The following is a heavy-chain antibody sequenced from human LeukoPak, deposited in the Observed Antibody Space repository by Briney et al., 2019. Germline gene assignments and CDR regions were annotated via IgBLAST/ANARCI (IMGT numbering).Heavy chain of an antibody. CDR1: GGSISSYY. V-gene: IGHV4-59*01. Sequence: SETLSLTCTVSGGSISSYYWSWIRQPPGKGLEWIGYIYYSGSTNYNPSLKSRVTISVDTSKNQFSLKLSSVTAADTAVYYRARLYSSSSGFDYWGQGTLVTVSS. CDR2: IYYSGST. D-gene: IGHD6-6*01. CDR3: ARLYSSSSGFDY. J-gene: IGHJ4*02.